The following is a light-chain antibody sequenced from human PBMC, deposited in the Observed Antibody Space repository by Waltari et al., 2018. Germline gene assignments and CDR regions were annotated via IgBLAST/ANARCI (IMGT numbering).Light chain of an antibody. J-gene: IGLJ2*01. Sequence: QSALTQPASVSGSPGQSITISCTGTSSDVGGYTYVSWYQQHPGKAPKLMIYDVSNRPSGVSNRFSGSKSGNTASLTISGLQAEDEADYYCSSYTSSSTSHVVFGGGTKLTVL. CDR2: DVS. V-gene: IGLV2-14*03. CDR1: SSDVGGYTY. CDR3: SSYTSSSTSHVV.